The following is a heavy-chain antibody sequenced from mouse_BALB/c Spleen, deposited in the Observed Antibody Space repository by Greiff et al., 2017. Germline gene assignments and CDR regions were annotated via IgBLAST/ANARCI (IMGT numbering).Heavy chain of an antibody. CDR2: ISSGGSYT. V-gene: IGHV5-6*01. Sequence: DVQLVESGGDLVKPGGSLKLSCAASGFTFSSYGMSWVRQTPDKRLEWVATISSGGSYTYYPDSVKGRFTISRDNAKNTLYLQMSSLKSEDTAMYYCARHEEVSWFAYWGQGTLVTVSA. CDR3: ARHEEVSWFAY. CDR1: GFTFSSYG. J-gene: IGHJ3*01.